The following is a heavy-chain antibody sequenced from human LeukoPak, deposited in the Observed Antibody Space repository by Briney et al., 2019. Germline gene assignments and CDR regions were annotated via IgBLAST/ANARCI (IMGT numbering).Heavy chain of an antibody. CDR3: ARGGCSGGSCYPPFAYYYYGMDV. V-gene: IGHV4-61*01. CDR1: GGSVISGSYY. Sequence: SETLSLTCTVSGGSVISGSYYWSWIRQPPGKGLEWIGYISYSGSANYNPSLTSRVSISVYTSKNQFSLKLSSVTAADTAMYYCARGGCSGGSCYPPFAYYYYGMDVWGKGTTVTVSS. CDR2: ISYSGSA. J-gene: IGHJ6*04. D-gene: IGHD2-15*01.